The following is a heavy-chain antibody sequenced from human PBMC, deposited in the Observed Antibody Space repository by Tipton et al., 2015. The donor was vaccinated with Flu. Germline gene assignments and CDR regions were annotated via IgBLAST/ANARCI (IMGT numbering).Heavy chain of an antibody. CDR2: ISGSGSTI. J-gene: IGHJ4*02. CDR3: ATDPTITYYYDSSGYYSDY. CDR1: GFSFTKYD. V-gene: IGHV3-23*01. D-gene: IGHD3-22*01. Sequence: TASGFSFTKYDMTWVRQAPGKGLEWVSSISGSGSTIYYADSVKGRFTISRDNSKDTIFLQMSSLRAEDTAVYYCATDPTITYYYDSSGYYSDYWGQGTLVTVSS.